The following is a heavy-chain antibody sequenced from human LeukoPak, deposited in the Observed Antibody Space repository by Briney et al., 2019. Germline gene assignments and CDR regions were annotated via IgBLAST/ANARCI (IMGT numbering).Heavy chain of an antibody. CDR3: ALQFTYGDYRPAGDY. CDR1: GFTFANYW. J-gene: IGHJ4*02. D-gene: IGHD4-17*01. Sequence: GGSLRLSCTASGFTFANYWMSWVRQAPGGGPEWVADISQHASEINYVDSVKGRFTISRDNAKKSLYLQMDNLRAEDTAVYYCALQFTYGDYRPAGDYWGQGTLVTVSS. V-gene: IGHV3-7*01. CDR2: ISQHASEI.